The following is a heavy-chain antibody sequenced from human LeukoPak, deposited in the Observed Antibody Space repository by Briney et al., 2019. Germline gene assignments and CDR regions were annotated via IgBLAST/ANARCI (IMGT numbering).Heavy chain of an antibody. Sequence: ASVKVSCKSSGYMFTTSYVQWVRQAPGQGLEWMGGINPYSGGPKYAQEVQGRVTLTRDTSINAVYMELSSLRYDDTAIYYCARGSDLGGGRYYFDVWGEGTLVTVSS. CDR1: GYMFTTSY. CDR3: ARGSDLGGGRYYFDV. CDR2: INPYSGGP. D-gene: IGHD3-16*01. V-gene: IGHV1-2*02. J-gene: IGHJ4*02.